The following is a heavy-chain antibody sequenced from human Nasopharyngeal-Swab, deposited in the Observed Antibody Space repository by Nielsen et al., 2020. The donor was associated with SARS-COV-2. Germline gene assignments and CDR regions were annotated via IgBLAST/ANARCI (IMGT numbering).Heavy chain of an antibody. CDR2: IYHSGST. CDR3: ARGARWELLGAFDI. CDR1: GYSISSGYY. J-gene: IGHJ3*02. D-gene: IGHD1-26*01. Sequence: GSLRLSCTVSGYSISSGYYWGWIRQPPGKGLEWIGSIYHSGSTYYNPSLKSRVTISVDTSKNQFSLKLSSVTAADTAVYYCARGARWELLGAFDIWGQGTMVTVSS. V-gene: IGHV4-38-2*02.